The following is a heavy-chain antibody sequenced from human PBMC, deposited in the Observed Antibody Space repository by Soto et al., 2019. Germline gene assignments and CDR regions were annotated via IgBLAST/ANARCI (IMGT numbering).Heavy chain of an antibody. J-gene: IGHJ4*02. CDR3: TTLTMIIVHLDY. Sequence: GGSLRLSCAASGFTVSNNYMSWVRQVPGRGLEWVARIKSKPDGETTDYAAPVKGRFTISRDDSKNTLYLEMNSLKTEDTAIYYCTTLTMIIVHLDYWGQGTLVTVSS. D-gene: IGHD3-22*01. V-gene: IGHV3-15*01. CDR1: GFTVSNNY. CDR2: IKSKPDGETT.